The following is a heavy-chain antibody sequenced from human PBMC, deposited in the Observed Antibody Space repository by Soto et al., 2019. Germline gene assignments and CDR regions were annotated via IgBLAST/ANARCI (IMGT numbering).Heavy chain of an antibody. CDR2: ISANNGNT. D-gene: IGHD6-19*01. CDR3: ARDRGVAPPVAGNTHYYYSMDV. Sequence: QDQLVQSGVEVKKPGASVKLSCKASGYSFTNYGITWARQAPGQGFEWMGWISANNGNTNYAQKFQGRVTMTTDASTSTAYLELRSLRSDDTAVYYCARDRGVAPPVAGNTHYYYSMDVWGKGTTVTVSS. J-gene: IGHJ6*03. V-gene: IGHV1-18*01. CDR1: GYSFTNYG.